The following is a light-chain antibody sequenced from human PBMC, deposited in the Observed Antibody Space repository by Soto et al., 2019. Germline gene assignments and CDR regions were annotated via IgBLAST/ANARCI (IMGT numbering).Light chain of an antibody. Sequence: DIVMTQSPDSLAVSLGERATINCKSSQSVLYSSNNKNYLAWYQQKPGQPPKLLIYWASTRESGVPDRFSGSGSGTDFTLTISSLQAEDVAVYYCQQYSSPPPAYTFGQGTKLEIK. CDR3: QQYSSPPPAYT. J-gene: IGKJ2*01. CDR2: WAS. V-gene: IGKV4-1*01. CDR1: QSVLYSSNNKNY.